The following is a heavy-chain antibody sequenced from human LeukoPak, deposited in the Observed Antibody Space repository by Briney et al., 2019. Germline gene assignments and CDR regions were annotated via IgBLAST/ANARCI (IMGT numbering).Heavy chain of an antibody. J-gene: IGHJ4*02. CDR1: GGTFSSYA. D-gene: IGHD3-22*01. Sequence: SVKVSCKASGGTFSSYAISWVRQAPGQGLEWMGGIIPIFATANYAQKFQGRVTITADESTSTAYMELSSLRSEDTAVYYCARGSITTRSHFDYWGQGTLSPSPQ. CDR2: IIPIFATA. CDR3: ARGSITTRSHFDY. V-gene: IGHV1-69*13.